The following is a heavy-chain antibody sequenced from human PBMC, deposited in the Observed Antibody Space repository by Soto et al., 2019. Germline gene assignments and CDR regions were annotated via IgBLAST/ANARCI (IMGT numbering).Heavy chain of an antibody. V-gene: IGHV5-10-1*01. D-gene: IGHD3-16*02. Sequence: GESLKISCKVSVYSFTSYWISWVRQMPGKGLEWMGRIDPSDSYTNYSPSFQGHVTISADKSISTAYLQWSSLKASDTAMYYCARARSYDYVWGRYRLSYYRMDVWGQVTKVTVSS. CDR2: IDPSDSYT. CDR1: VYSFTSYW. CDR3: ARARSYDYVWGRYRLSYYRMDV. J-gene: IGHJ6*02.